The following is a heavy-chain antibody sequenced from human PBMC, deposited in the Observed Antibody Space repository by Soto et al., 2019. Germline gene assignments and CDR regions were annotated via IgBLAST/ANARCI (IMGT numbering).Heavy chain of an antibody. J-gene: IGHJ5*02. V-gene: IGHV4-59*08. Sequence: LSLTCTVSGASFSPNYWSWIRQPPGKGLEWVGYIYYDGTARHNPSLKSRVTISLETSRSQFSLRLSSVTAADTAVYYCARLGKYYQSLDLWGPGTLVTVSS. CDR2: IYYDGTA. CDR1: GASFSPNY. CDR3: ARLGKYYQSLDL. D-gene: IGHD2-2*01.